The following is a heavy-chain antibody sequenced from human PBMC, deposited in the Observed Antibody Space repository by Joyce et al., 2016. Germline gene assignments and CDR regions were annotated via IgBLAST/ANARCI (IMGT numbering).Heavy chain of an antibody. CDR3: AREWELALDL. J-gene: IGHJ5*02. D-gene: IGHD1-26*01. Sequence: QVQLQESGPGLVKPSETLSLTCSVSSGSVSGSSYYWSWIRQSPVKGLEWIGYIYYSRSTKYNPSLKSRVTISLDTSKNQFSLSLRSVTAADTAVYYCAREWELALDLWGQGTLVTVSS. V-gene: IGHV4-61*01. CDR1: SGSVSGSSYY. CDR2: IYYSRST.